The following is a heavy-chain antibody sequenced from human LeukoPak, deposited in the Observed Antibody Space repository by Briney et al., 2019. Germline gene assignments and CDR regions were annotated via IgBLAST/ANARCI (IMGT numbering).Heavy chain of an antibody. V-gene: IGHV3-30*04. Sequence: GGSLRLSCAASGFTFSSYAMPWVRQAPGKGLVWVAVISYDGSNKYYAESVKGRFTISRDNSKNTLYLQMNSLRAEDTAVYYCAREVGGSSWYWIYYYYGMDVWGQGTTVTVSS. D-gene: IGHD6-13*01. J-gene: IGHJ6*02. CDR2: ISYDGSNK. CDR3: AREVGGSSWYWIYYYYGMDV. CDR1: GFTFSSYA.